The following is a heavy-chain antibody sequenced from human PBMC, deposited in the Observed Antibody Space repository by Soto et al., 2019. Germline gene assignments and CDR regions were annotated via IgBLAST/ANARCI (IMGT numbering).Heavy chain of an antibody. CDR1: GFTFSTYA. Sequence: LRLSCAASGFTFSTYAIHWVRQAPGKGLEWVAVISHDATKQYYADSVKGRFTISRDNSKNTLYLQMNSLTTEDTAVYYCARDWLATTNFDYWGQGTQVTVSS. CDR2: ISHDATKQ. V-gene: IGHV3-30-3*01. CDR3: ARDWLATTNFDY. J-gene: IGHJ4*02. D-gene: IGHD5-12*01.